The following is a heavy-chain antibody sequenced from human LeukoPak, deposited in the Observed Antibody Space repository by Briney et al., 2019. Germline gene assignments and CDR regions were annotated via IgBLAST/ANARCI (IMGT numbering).Heavy chain of an antibody. V-gene: IGHV3-23*01. J-gene: IGHJ4*02. Sequence: GGSLRLSCAASGFTFSGYAMTWVRQAPGKGLECVSVIGGSGGSTYYADSVKGRFTISRDNSKNTLYLQMNSLRAEDTAVYYCAKDIDGYGSGNFDYWGQGTLVTVSS. D-gene: IGHD3-10*01. CDR2: IGGSGGST. CDR3: AKDIDGYGSGNFDY. CDR1: GFTFSGYA.